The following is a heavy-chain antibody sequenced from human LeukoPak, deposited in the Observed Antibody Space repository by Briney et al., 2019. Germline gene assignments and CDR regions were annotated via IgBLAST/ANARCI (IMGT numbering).Heavy chain of an antibody. CDR2: IYSGGST. CDR1: GFTVSSNY. CDR3: AREYYYDSSGFFDY. Sequence: GGSLRLSCAASGFTVSSNYMSWVRQAPGKGLEWVSVIYSGGSTYYADSVKGRFTISRDNSKNTLYLQMNSLRAEDTAVYYCAREYYYDSSGFFDYWGQGTLVTVSS. V-gene: IGHV3-53*05. D-gene: IGHD3-22*01. J-gene: IGHJ4*02.